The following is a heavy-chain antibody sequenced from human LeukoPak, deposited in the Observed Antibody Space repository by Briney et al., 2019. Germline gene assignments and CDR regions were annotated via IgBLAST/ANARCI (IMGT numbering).Heavy chain of an antibody. CDR2: IIPIFGTA. J-gene: IGHJ4*02. D-gene: IGHD6-19*01. Sequence: GASVKVSCKAPGGTFSSYAISWVRQAPGQGLEWMGGIIPIFGTANYAQKFQGRVTITTDESTSTAYMELSSLRSEDTAVYYCARGYSSGWYVSPPFDYWGQGTLVTVSS. CDR1: GGTFSSYA. CDR3: ARGYSSGWYVSPPFDY. V-gene: IGHV1-69*05.